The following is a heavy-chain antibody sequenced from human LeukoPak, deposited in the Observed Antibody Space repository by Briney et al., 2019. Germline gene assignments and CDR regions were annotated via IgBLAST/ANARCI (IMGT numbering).Heavy chain of an antibody. Sequence: SVKVSCKASGGTFSSYAISWVRQAPGQGLEWMGRIIPILGIANYAQKFQGRVTITADKSTSTAYMELRSLRSDDTAVYYCAREDLCTSARCYKAFDIWGQGTMVTASS. J-gene: IGHJ3*02. CDR2: IIPILGIA. V-gene: IGHV1-69*04. CDR1: GGTFSSYA. D-gene: IGHD2-2*02. CDR3: AREDLCTSARCYKAFDI.